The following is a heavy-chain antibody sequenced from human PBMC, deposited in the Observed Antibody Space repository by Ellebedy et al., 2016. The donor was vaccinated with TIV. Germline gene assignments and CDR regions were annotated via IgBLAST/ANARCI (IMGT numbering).Heavy chain of an antibody. V-gene: IGHV3-23*01. CDR3: AKGIKGTLLGWSYFDY. Sequence: GGSLRLSCAASGFTFNSFAMTWVRQTPGKGLEWVSTITGGLSTTYYVDSVKGRFTISRDNSKNTLSLQMNGLRAEDTAVYYCAKGIKGTLLGWSYFDYWGQGTLVTVSS. CDR1: GFTFNSFA. D-gene: IGHD3-10*02. CDR2: ITGGLSTT. J-gene: IGHJ4*02.